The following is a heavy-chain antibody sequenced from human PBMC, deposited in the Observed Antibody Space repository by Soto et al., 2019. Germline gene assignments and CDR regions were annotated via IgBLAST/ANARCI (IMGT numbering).Heavy chain of an antibody. J-gene: IGHJ4*02. D-gene: IGHD3-10*01. CDR3: TRDIGGKGAY. CDR1: GFTFSSYW. V-gene: IGHV3-74*01. CDR2: IDEYGSTI. Sequence: PGGSLRLSCAASGFTFSSYWMHWVRQVPGKGLLWVSRIDEYGSTINYADSVKGRFTISRDNARNTLYLEINSLRAEDTALYYCTRDIGGKGAYWGPGTLVTVS.